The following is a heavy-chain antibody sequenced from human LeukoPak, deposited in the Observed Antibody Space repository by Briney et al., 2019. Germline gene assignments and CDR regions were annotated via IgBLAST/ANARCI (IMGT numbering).Heavy chain of an antibody. Sequence: GGSLRLPCSASGFSLGSSDMMWVPESPEKGAEWVSTFSRSGPETYYADSVKGRFTIFRDNSKNALYLQMNSLRAENTAVYYCAKGSLGSWYYFDHWGQGTLVTVSS. CDR3: AKGSLGSWYYFDH. CDR2: FSRSGPET. V-gene: IGHV3-23*01. CDR1: GFSLGSSD. J-gene: IGHJ4*02. D-gene: IGHD6-13*01.